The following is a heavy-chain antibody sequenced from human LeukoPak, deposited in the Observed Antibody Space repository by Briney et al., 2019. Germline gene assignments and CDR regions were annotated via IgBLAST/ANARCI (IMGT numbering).Heavy chain of an antibody. CDR1: GYTFTSYD. Sequence: ASVEVSCKASGYTFTSYDINWVRQATGQGLEWMGWMNPNSGNTGYAQKFQGRVTITRNTSISTAYMELSSLRSEDTAVYYCARHLTIFQYPPGFDYWGQGTLVTVSS. J-gene: IGHJ4*02. V-gene: IGHV1-8*03. D-gene: IGHD3-3*01. CDR3: ARHLTIFQYPPGFDY. CDR2: MNPNSGNT.